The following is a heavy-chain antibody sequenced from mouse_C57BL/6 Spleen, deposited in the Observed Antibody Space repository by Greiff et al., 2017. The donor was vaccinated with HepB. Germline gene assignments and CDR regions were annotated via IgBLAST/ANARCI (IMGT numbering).Heavy chain of an antibody. V-gene: IGHV1-64*01. J-gene: IGHJ2*01. Sequence: QVQLQQPGAELVKPGASVKLSCKASGYTFTSYWMHWVKQRPGQGLEWIGMIHPNSGSTNYNEKFKSKATLTVDKSSSTAYMQLSSLTSEDSAVYYCAGVITRGYYFDYWGQGTTLTVSS. CDR2: IHPNSGST. CDR1: GYTFTSYW. D-gene: IGHD1-1*01. CDR3: AGVITRGYYFDY.